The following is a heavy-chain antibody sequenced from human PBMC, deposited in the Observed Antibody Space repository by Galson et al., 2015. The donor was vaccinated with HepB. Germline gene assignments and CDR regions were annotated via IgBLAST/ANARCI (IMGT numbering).Heavy chain of an antibody. J-gene: IGHJ2*01. V-gene: IGHV1-69*13. CDR2: IIPNFGTA. CDR1: GGTFSSYA. Sequence: SVKVSCKDYGGTFSSYAISWVRQAPGQGLEWMGGIIPNFGTANYAQKFKGRVTITADESTSTAYMELSSLRPEDTAVYYCAREGGITTVVRNYWYFDLWGRGTLVTVSS. CDR3: AREGGITTVVRNYWYFDL. D-gene: IGHD4-23*01.